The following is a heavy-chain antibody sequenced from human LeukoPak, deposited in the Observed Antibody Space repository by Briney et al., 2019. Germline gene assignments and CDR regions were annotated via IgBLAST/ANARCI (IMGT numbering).Heavy chain of an antibody. Sequence: GGSLRLSCAASGFTFSNYAMTWVRQAPGKGLEWVSAISGGGGYTSTYYADSVKGRFTISRDNSKNTLYLQMNSLRAEDTAVYYCAKPPPDNYHYYYGMDVRGQGTTVTVSS. J-gene: IGHJ6*02. CDR3: AKPPPDNYHYYYGMDV. CDR2: ISGGGGYTST. V-gene: IGHV3-23*01. CDR1: GFTFSNYA.